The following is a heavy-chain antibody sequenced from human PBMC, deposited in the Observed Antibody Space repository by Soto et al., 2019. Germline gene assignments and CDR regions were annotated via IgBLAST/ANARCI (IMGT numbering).Heavy chain of an antibody. Sequence: ASVKISCKSSVFTSSGISWVRQAPGQRLEWMGWISTHNGNTIYAQKFQGRVIMTMDTSTTTVYMELRSLRPDDTAVYLCARKGILGLLDAEDLWDQGKMVTFSS. CDR2: ISTHNGNT. D-gene: IGHD3-3*01. V-gene: IGHV1-18*04. J-gene: IGHJ3*01. CDR1: VFTSSG. CDR3: ARKGILGLLDAEDL.